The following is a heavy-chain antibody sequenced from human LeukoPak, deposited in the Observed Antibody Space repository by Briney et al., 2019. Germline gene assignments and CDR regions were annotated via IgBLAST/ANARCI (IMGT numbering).Heavy chain of an antibody. Sequence: GGSLRLSCAASGFTFSSHWMNWVRQAPGKGLVWVSRIASDGSSTTYADSVKGRFSISRDNAKNTLYLQMNSLRVEDTAVYYCAILYSSGRFDYWGQGTLVTVSS. V-gene: IGHV3-74*01. CDR1: GFTFSSHW. J-gene: IGHJ4*02. CDR3: AILYSSGRFDY. CDR2: IASDGSST. D-gene: IGHD5-12*01.